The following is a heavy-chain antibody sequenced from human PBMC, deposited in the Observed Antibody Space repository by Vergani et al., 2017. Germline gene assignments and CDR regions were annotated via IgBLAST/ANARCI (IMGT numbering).Heavy chain of an antibody. V-gene: IGHV4-61*02. J-gene: IGHJ3*01. D-gene: IGHD2-21*01. CDR1: GGSFSTGGQS. CDR3: ARDGGEYDKDALDV. Sequence: QVQLQESGPGLVKPSQTLSLTCTVSGGSFSTGGQSWTWLRQSAGKGLEWIGRIYTSGATNYNPSLRSRAIMSVDASNKQFSLKLTSVTAADTAVYYCARDGGEYDKDALDVWVQGTKVTVTS. CDR2: IYTSGAT.